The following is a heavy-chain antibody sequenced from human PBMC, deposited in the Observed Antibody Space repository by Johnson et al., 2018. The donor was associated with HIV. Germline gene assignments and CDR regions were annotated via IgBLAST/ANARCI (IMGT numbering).Heavy chain of an antibody. CDR2: MSYDGSSK. J-gene: IGHJ3*02. CDR3: AKDIAVRYYYVLRGAFDI. Sequence: QVQLVESGGGVVQPGRSLRLSCAASGFTFSSYAMHWVRQAPGKGLEWVAVMSYDGSSKYYADSVKGRFTISRDNSRNTLYLQMNSLRAEDTALYYCAKDIAVRYYYVLRGAFDIWGQGTMVTVSS. V-gene: IGHV3-30*04. CDR1: GFTFSSYA. D-gene: IGHD3-10*02.